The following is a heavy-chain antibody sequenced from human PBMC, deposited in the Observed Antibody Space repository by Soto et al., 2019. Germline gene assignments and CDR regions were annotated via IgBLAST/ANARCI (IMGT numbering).Heavy chain of an antibody. Sequence: GGALRLSCAASGFTFSNYFMHWVRQVPGEGLVWVSRMSGDGKTISYADSVKGRFTISRDNAKNTLYLQMNSLRVEDTAVYYCARTYVPGIAGFDPWGQGTLVTVSS. V-gene: IGHV3-74*01. J-gene: IGHJ5*02. CDR2: MSGDGKTI. CDR1: GFTFSNYF. D-gene: IGHD1-1*01. CDR3: ARTYVPGIAGFDP.